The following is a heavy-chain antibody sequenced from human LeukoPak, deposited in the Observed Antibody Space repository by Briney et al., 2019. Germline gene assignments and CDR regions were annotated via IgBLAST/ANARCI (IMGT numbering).Heavy chain of an antibody. D-gene: IGHD4/OR15-4a*01. CDR2: VFFGGST. J-gene: IGHJ4*02. V-gene: IGHV4-39*01. CDR1: GGSINSSSYY. CDR3: ARGAGLFDF. Sequence: SETLSLTCTVSGGSINSSSYYWCWIRQPPGKGLEWIGSVFFGGSTYYKTSLKSRVTISVDTSKNQFSLNLTSVTAADTAVYYCARGAGLFDFWGQGTLVTVSS.